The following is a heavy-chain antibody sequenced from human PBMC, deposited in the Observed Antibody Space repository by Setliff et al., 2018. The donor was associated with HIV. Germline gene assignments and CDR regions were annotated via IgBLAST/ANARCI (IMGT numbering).Heavy chain of an antibody. CDR3: ARVASGYDYGWLDP. CDR1: GFAFSDYY. CDR2: INNDGRKT. Sequence: PGESLRLSCAASGFAFSDYYMTWVRQAPGKGLVWVSHINNDGRKTTYADSVKGRFTVSRDNAKNTLYLQMNSLRAEDTAVYYCARVASGYDYGWLDPWGQGTLVTVSS. D-gene: IGHD5-12*01. J-gene: IGHJ5*02. V-gene: IGHV3-74*03.